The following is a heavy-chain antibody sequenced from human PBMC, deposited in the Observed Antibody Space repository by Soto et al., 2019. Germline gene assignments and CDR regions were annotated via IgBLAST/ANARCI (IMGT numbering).Heavy chain of an antibody. Sequence: ASVKVSCKASGYTFASYYMHWVRQAPGQGLEWMGIINPSGGSTSYTQKFQGRVTMTRDTSTSTVYMELGSLRSEDTAVYYWARRQERYYEFWSGYGLDYWGQGTLVTVS. J-gene: IGHJ4*02. CDR2: INPSGGST. CDR3: ARRQERYYEFWSGYGLDY. D-gene: IGHD3-3*01. V-gene: IGHV1-46*01. CDR1: GYTFASYY.